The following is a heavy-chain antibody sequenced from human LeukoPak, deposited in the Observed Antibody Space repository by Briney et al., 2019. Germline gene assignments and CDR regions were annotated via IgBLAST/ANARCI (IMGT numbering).Heavy chain of an antibody. CDR2: IKQDGSEK. J-gene: IGHJ4*02. Sequence: GGSLRLSCAASGFTFSSYWMSWVRQAPGKGLEWVANIKQDGSEKYYVDSVKGRFTISRDNAKNSLYLQMNSLRAEDTAVYYCARSQYYDFWSGYPDYWGQGTLVTVSS. V-gene: IGHV3-7*01. CDR3: ARSQYYDFWSGYPDY. CDR1: GFTFSSYW. D-gene: IGHD3-3*01.